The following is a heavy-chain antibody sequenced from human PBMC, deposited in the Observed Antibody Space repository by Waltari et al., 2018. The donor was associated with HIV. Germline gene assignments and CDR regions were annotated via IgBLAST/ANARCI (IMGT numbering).Heavy chain of an antibody. CDR1: GLTLRNAP. CDR2: ISGSGGCT. J-gene: IGHJ3*02. D-gene: IGHD3-22*01. Sequence: VQLLVSGGGLAQQGGSLSLSGAASGLTLRNAPLSWGRQATGKGLECVSMISGSGGCTYFADSVKVRFTVSRDNSKDTLFLQMNSMGAEDTALYYCAKEGIIVITDAFDIWGQGTMFIFSS. CDR3: AKEGIIVITDAFDI. V-gene: IGHV3-23*01.